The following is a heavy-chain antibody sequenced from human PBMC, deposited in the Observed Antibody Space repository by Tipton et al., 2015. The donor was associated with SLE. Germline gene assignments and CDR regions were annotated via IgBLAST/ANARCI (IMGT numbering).Heavy chain of an antibody. CDR2: MSSSGYR. J-gene: IGHJ3*02. CDR3: ARASRIGDI. V-gene: IGHV4-59*01. CDR1: GDSITSYY. Sequence: TLSLTCSVSGDSITSYYWSWIRQPPGKGLEWIVYMSSSGYRNYNPSLKSRVTISVDTSKNQFSLKLSSVTAADTAVYYCARASRIGDIWGQGTMVTVSS. D-gene: IGHD3-22*01.